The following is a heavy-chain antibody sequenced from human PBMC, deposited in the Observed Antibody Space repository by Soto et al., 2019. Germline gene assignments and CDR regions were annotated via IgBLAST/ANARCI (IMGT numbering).Heavy chain of an antibody. CDR2: INDSGST. J-gene: IGHJ4*02. V-gene: IGHV4-34*01. CDR1: GGSFSGYY. Sequence: QVQLQQWGAGPLKPSETLSLTCAVYGGSFSGYYWSWIRQPPGKGLERIGEINDSGSTNYNPSLKRRVTISVDTSKNQFSLKLSSVTAADTAVYYCARGGSRHYGSGSYNNFYYRGPGTLVTVSS. CDR3: ARGGSRHYGSGSYNNFYY. D-gene: IGHD3-10*01.